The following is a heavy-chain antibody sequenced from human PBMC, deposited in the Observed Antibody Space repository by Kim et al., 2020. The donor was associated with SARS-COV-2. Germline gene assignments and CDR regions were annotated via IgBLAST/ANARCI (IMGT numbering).Heavy chain of an antibody. Sequence: SETLSLTCTVSGGSISSSSYYWGWIRQPPGKGLEWIGSIYYSGSTYYNPSLKSRVTISVDTSKNQFSLKLSSVTAADTAVYYCASLWYSSSWYGIYYYYYGMDVWGQGTTVTVSS. J-gene: IGHJ6*02. CDR1: GGSISSSSYY. CDR3: ASLWYSSSWYGIYYYYYGMDV. V-gene: IGHV4-39*07. D-gene: IGHD6-13*01. CDR2: IYYSGST.